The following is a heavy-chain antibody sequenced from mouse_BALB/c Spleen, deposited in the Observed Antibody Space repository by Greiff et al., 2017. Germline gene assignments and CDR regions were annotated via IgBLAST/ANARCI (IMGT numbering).Heavy chain of an antibody. D-gene: IGHD1-1*01. V-gene: IGHV3-6*02. J-gene: IGHJ2*01. CDR1: GYSITSGYY. CDR2: ISYDGSN. CDR3: ARGGYYGSSCDY. Sequence: EVKLQESGPGLVKPSQSLSLTCSVTGYSITSGYYWNWIRQFPGNKLEWMGYISYDGSNNYNPSLKNRISITRDTSKNQFFLKLNSVTTEDTATYYCARGGYYGSSCDYWGQGTTLTVSS.